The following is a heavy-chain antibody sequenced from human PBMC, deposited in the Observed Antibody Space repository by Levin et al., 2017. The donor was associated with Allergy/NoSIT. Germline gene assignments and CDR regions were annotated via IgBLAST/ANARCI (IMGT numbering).Heavy chain of an antibody. CDR1: GFTFDDYG. CDR2: INWNGGST. CDR3: AREASYSSSWYRFHAFDI. Sequence: PGESLKISCAASGFTFDDYGMSWVRQAPGKGLEWVSGINWNGGSTGYADSVKGRFTISRDNAKNSLYLQMNSLRAEDTALYYCAREASYSSSWYRFHAFDIWGQGTMVTVSS. V-gene: IGHV3-20*04. D-gene: IGHD6-13*01. J-gene: IGHJ3*02.